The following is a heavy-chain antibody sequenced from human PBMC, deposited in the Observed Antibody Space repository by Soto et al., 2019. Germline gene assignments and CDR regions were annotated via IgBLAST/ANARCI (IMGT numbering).Heavy chain of an antibody. V-gene: IGHV3-23*01. CDR2: ITFTGGTT. CDR1: GFTVSAYG. CDR3: AKSVTQWRYGMDV. D-gene: IGHD6-19*01. Sequence: EVQLLESGGDLVQPGGSLRLSCAASGFTVSAYGMTWVRQTPGKGLEWVSGITFTGGTTYYADSVKGRFTISRDNSKNTVYLEMNSLRAEDTAVYYCAKSVTQWRYGMDVWGQGTTGPVSS. J-gene: IGHJ6*02.